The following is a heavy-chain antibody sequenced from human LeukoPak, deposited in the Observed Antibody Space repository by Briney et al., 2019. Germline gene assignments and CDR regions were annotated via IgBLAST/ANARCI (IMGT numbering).Heavy chain of an antibody. Sequence: GALRLSCAASGFTFSSYAMSWVRPAPGKGLEWVSTISSSGGNTYYADSVKGRFTISRDNSKNTLYLQMNSLRAEDTAVYYCARDYADYVGYFFFDYWGQGTLVTVSS. CDR3: ARDYADYVGYFFFDY. V-gene: IGHV3-23*01. CDR1: GFTFSSYA. J-gene: IGHJ4*02. CDR2: ISSSGGNT. D-gene: IGHD4-17*01.